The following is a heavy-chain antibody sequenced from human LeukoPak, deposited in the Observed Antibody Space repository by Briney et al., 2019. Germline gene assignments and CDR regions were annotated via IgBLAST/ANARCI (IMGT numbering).Heavy chain of an antibody. CDR3: ARAQSPHYTTKDY. J-gene: IGHJ4*02. D-gene: IGHD3-3*01. CDR2: ISYDGSNK. Sequence: SGGYLRLSCAASGFTFSSYAMHWVRQAPGKGLEWVAVISYDGSNKYYADSVKGRFTISRDNSKNTLYLQMNSLRAEDTAVYYCARAQSPHYTTKDYWGQGTLVTVSS. V-gene: IGHV3-30*04. CDR1: GFTFSSYA.